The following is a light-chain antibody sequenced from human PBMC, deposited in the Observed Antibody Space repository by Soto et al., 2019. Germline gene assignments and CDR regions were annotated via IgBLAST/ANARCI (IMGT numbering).Light chain of an antibody. CDR1: QSIGSY. J-gene: IGKJ2*01. Sequence: DIQMTQSPSSLSASVGDRVTITCRASQSIGSYLIWYQQKPGKAPKRLIYAASSLQSGVPSRFSGSGSGTDFTLTISSLQREDFATYYCQQSYSTPYTFGQGTKLEIK. V-gene: IGKV1-39*01. CDR2: AAS. CDR3: QQSYSTPYT.